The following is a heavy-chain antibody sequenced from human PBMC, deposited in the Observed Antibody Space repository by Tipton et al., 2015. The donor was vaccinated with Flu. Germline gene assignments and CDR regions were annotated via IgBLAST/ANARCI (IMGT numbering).Heavy chain of an antibody. CDR1: GDSIRSSNYY. V-gene: IGHV4-39*07. CDR2: TFHSRNT. Sequence: TLSLTCGVSGDSIRSSNYYWGWIRQPPGKGLEWIGNTFHSRNTYLNPSLKSRVTISIDTSKNQFSLKLSSVTAADTAVYYCARRDYSNYVSEPKYWFDPWGQGALVTFSS. J-gene: IGHJ5*02. D-gene: IGHD4-11*01. CDR3: ARRDYSNYVSEPKYWFDP.